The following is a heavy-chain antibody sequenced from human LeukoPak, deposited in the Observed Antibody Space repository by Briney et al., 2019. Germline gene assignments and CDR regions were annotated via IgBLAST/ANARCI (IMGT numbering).Heavy chain of an antibody. CDR1: GGTFSSYA. V-gene: IGHV1-69*13. CDR2: IIPIFGTA. J-gene: IGHJ6*03. D-gene: IGHD3-3*01. Sequence: SVKVSCKASGGTFSSYAISWVRQAPGQGLEWMGGIIPIFGTANYAQKFQGRVTITADESTSTAYMELSSLRSEDTAVYYCATQPPLFGVVIRNYYYYMDVWGKGTTVTVSS. CDR3: ATQPPLFGVVIRNYYYYMDV.